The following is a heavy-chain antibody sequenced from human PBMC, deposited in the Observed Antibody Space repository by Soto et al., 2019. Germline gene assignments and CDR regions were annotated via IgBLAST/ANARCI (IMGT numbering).Heavy chain of an antibody. CDR3: AKDLTPDIVEPRQNFQH. V-gene: IGHV3-23*01. CDR1: GFTFSSYA. Sequence: PGGSLRLSCAASGFTFSSYAMSGVRQATGKGLEWVSAISGSGGSTYYADSVKGRFTISRDNSKNTLYLQMNSLRAEDTAVYYCAKDLTPDIVEPRQNFQHWGQGTLVTVSS. J-gene: IGHJ1*01. CDR2: ISGSGGST. D-gene: IGHD2-15*01.